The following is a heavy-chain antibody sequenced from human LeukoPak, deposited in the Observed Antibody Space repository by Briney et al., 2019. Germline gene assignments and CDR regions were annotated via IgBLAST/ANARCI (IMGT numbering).Heavy chain of an antibody. V-gene: IGHV3-66*01. CDR2: IYSGGNT. CDR1: GFTVSSDY. CDR3: TRGGSVPATRSFDY. D-gene: IGHD6-19*01. J-gene: IGHJ4*02. Sequence: GGSLRLSCSASGFTVSSDYMSWVRQAPGKGLAWLSVIYSGGNTYYADSVKGRFTISRDNSKNTVYLQMNSLRVEDTAVYYCTRGGSVPATRSFDYWGQGTLVAVSS.